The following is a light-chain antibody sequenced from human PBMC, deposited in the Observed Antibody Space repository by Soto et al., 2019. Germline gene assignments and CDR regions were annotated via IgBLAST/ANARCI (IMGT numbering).Light chain of an antibody. CDR1: SNDVGGYNY. CDR2: EVS. J-gene: IGLJ2*01. Sequence: QSALTQPASVSGSPGQSITISCTGTSNDVGGYNYVSWYQQHPDKAPKLMIYEVSNRPSGVPNRFSGSKSGNTASLTISGLQAEDEADYYCSSYTSSSTVVFGGGTKPTVL. CDR3: SSYTSSSTVV. V-gene: IGLV2-14*01.